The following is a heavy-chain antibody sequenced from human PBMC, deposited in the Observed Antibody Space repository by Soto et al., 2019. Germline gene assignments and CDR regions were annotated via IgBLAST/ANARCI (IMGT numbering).Heavy chain of an antibody. V-gene: IGHV5-51*01. J-gene: IGHJ6*02. D-gene: IGHD1-26*01. CDR2: IYPGDSDT. CDR3: ARQDGSYGTYYGMDV. Sequence: PGESLKISCKGSGYSFTSYWIGWVRQMPGKGLEWMGIIYPGDSDTRYSPSFQGQVTISADKSISTAYLQWSSLKASDTAMYYCARQDGSYGTYYGMDVWGQGTTVTVSS. CDR1: GYSFTSYW.